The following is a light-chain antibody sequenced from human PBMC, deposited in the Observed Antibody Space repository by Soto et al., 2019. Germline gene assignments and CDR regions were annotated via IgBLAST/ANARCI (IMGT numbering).Light chain of an antibody. CDR1: QSVSSRY. V-gene: IGKV3-20*01. CDR3: QQYGSSPR. Sequence: EIVLTQSPGTLSLSPGERATISCRASQSVSSRYLAWYQQKPGQAPRLLIYGASSRATGIPDRFSSSGSGTNLTLNISRLEPEDFAVYYSQQYGSSPRFGPGTKVDIK. CDR2: GAS. J-gene: IGKJ3*01.